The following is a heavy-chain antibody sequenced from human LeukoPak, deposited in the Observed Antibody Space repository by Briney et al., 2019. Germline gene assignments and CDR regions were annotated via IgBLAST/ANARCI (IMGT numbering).Heavy chain of an antibody. D-gene: IGHD2-2*01. CDR2: IKQDGSEK. V-gene: IGHV3-7*01. J-gene: IGHJ5*02. CDR3: ARDDCSSISCYHNWFDP. CDR1: GFTFSSYW. Sequence: GGSLRLSCAASGFTFSSYWMSWVRQAPGKGLEWVANIKQDGSEKYYVDSVKGRFTISRDNAKNSLYLQMNSLRAEDTSVYYCARDDCSSISCYHNWFDPWGQGTLVTVSS.